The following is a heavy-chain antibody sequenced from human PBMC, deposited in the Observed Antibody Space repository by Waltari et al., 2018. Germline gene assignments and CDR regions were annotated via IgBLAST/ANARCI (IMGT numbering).Heavy chain of an antibody. CDR3: ARDRRGYFDY. Sequence: EVQLLESGGGLVKPGGSLRLSWEASGSTFSGYSMNWVRQAPGKGLEWVSSISGDSRFIYYADSVNGRFTISSDDAKNSLYLQMNSLRVEDTAVYYCARDRRGYFDYWGPGTLVSVSS. D-gene: IGHD3-16*01. J-gene: IGHJ4*02. CDR1: GSTFSGYS. CDR2: ISGDSRFI. V-gene: IGHV3-21*01.